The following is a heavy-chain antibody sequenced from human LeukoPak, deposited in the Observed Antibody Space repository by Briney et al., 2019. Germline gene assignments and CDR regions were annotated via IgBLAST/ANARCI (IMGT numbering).Heavy chain of an antibody. CDR3: AKDRRTNELDYFDY. CDR1: GFTFSSYA. CDR2: ISYDGSNK. J-gene: IGHJ4*02. Sequence: GGSLRLSCAASGFTFSSYAMHWVRQAPGKGLEWVAVISYDGSNKYYADSVKGRFTISRDNSKNTLYLQMNSLRAEDTAVYYCAKDRRTNELDYFDYWGQGTLVTVSS. V-gene: IGHV3-30-3*01. D-gene: IGHD2-8*01.